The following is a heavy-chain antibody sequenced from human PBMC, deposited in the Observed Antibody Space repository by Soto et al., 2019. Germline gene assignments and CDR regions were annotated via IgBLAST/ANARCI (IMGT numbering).Heavy chain of an antibody. J-gene: IGHJ4*02. CDR2: IIPMFGTP. CDR1: WVTLNSQD. CDR3: ATSHARDGYRFEY. V-gene: IGHV1-69*01. D-gene: IGHD6-25*01. Sequence: SVXVAFRASWVTLNSQDMSCFLQAPGQGLECMGGIIPMFGTPHYAEKFQDRVTITADESTGTAYLELSSLTSEDTAVYYGATSHARDGYRFEYWGPGTLLKVYS.